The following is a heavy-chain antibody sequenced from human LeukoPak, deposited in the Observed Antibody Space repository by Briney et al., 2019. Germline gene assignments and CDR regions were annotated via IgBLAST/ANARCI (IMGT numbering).Heavy chain of an antibody. CDR2: ISGDGGST. Sequence: GGSLRLSCAASGFTFDDYAMHWVRQAPGKGLEWVSLISGDGGSTYYADSVKGRFTISRDNSKNSLDLQMNSLRTEDTALYYCAKAVAGPLTPYFDYWGQGTLVTVSS. J-gene: IGHJ4*02. V-gene: IGHV3-43*02. D-gene: IGHD6-19*01. CDR3: AKAVAGPLTPYFDY. CDR1: GFTFDDYA.